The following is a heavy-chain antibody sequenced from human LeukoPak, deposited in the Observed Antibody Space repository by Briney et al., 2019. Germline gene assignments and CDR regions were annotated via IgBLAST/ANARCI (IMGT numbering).Heavy chain of an antibody. V-gene: IGHV4-39*01. CDR3: ARQVGATEHDY. D-gene: IGHD1-26*01. CDR2: IYYSGST. Sequence: SETLSLTCTVSGGSISSSSYYWGWIRQPPGKGLEWIGSIYYSGSTYYNPSLKSRVTISVDTSKNQFFLKLSSVTAADTAVYYCARQVGATEHDYWGQGTLVTVSS. J-gene: IGHJ4*02. CDR1: GGSISSSSYY.